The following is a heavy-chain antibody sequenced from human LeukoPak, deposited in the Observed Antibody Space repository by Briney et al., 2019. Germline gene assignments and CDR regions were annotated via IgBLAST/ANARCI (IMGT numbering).Heavy chain of an antibody. CDR2: IHYSGSA. D-gene: IGHD3-16*02. V-gene: IGHV4-59*12. CDR1: NGPINTYQ. Sequence: SETLSLTCTVSNGPINTYQWSWIRQPPGKGLEWIGNIHYSGSANYNPSLKSRVIISVDTSKNQFSLKLSSVTAADTAVYYCARLSGDYVWGSYRYNGDLNYYYYVDVWGKGTTVTVSS. J-gene: IGHJ6*03. CDR3: ARLSGDYVWGSYRYNGDLNYYYYVDV.